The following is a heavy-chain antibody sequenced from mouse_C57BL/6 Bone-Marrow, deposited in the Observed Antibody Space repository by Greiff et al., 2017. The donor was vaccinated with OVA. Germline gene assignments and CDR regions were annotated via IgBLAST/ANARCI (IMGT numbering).Heavy chain of an antibody. Sequence: EVQLQQSGPGLVKPGASVKILCKASGYTFTDYNMDWVKQSHGKSLEWIGDINPNNGGTIYNQKFKGKATLTVDKSSSTAYMELRSLTSEDTAVYYCARYYGSSYEAWFAYWGQGTLVTVSA. CDR2: INPNNGGT. D-gene: IGHD1-1*01. CDR1: GYTFTDYN. V-gene: IGHV1-18*01. CDR3: ARYYGSSYEAWFAY. J-gene: IGHJ3*01.